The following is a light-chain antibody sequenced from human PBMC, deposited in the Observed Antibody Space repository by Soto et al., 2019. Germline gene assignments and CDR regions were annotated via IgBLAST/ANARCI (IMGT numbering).Light chain of an antibody. Sequence: ETVMTQSPGTVSVSLVERGRRCCMASQSVSGNLAWYQQKPGQAPRLLIYGASTRATGIPARFSGSGSGTEFTLTISSLQSEDFAVYYCQQYNNWPRTFGQGTKVDI. CDR3: QQYNNWPRT. CDR2: GAS. CDR1: QSVSGN. J-gene: IGKJ1*01. V-gene: IGKV3-15*01.